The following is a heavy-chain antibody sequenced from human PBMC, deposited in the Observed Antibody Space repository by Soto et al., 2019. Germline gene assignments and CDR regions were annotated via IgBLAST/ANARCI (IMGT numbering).Heavy chain of an antibody. CDR1: GGSFSTYD. J-gene: IGHJ6*03. D-gene: IGHD2-2*01. CDR2: INHSGST. CDR3: AREYIVIVPAARQYYYYPDV. Sequence: SETLSLTCAVYGGSFSTYDWSWIRQPPGKGLEGIGEINHSGSTNYNPSLKRRVTISVDTSKNQFSLKLSSVTAADTAVYYCAREYIVIVPAARQYYYYPDVWRKGTTVTVSS. V-gene: IGHV4-34*01.